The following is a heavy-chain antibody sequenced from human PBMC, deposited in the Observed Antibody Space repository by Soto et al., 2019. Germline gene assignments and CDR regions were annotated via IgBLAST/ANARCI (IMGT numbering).Heavy chain of an antibody. CDR3: ARISSSLSRSSLGGMDV. CDR1: GGTFSSYA. J-gene: IGHJ6*02. Sequence: QVQLVQSGAEVKKPGSSVKVSCKASGGTFSSYAISWVRQAPGQGLEWMGGIIPIFGTANYAQKFQGRVTSTADESTSTAYMELSSLGSEDTAVYYCARISSSLSRSSLGGMDVWGQGTTVTVSS. V-gene: IGHV1-69*12. D-gene: IGHD6-13*01. CDR2: IIPIFGTA.